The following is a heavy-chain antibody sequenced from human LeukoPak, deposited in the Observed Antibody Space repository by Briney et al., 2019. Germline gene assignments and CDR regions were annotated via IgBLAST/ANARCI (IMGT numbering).Heavy chain of an antibody. CDR2: IRYDGSNK. Sequence: PGGSLRLSCAASGFTFSSYGMHWVRQAPGKGLEWVAFIRYDGSNKYYADSVKGRFTISRDNSKNTQYLQMNSLRAEDTAVYYCAKDPSSGWPEAWFDPWGQGTLVTVSS. CDR3: AKDPSSGWPEAWFDP. J-gene: IGHJ5*02. V-gene: IGHV3-30*02. CDR1: GFTFSSYG. D-gene: IGHD6-19*01.